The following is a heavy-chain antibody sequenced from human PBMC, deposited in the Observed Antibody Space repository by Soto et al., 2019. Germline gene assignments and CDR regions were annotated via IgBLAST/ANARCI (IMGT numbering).Heavy chain of an antibody. D-gene: IGHD1-1*01. CDR3: ARGRYGDY. CDR2: ISAHNGNT. V-gene: IGHV1-18*01. J-gene: IGHJ4*02. CDR1: GYAFTTYG. Sequence: QVHLVQSGAEVKKPGASVKVSFKGSGYAFTTYGITWVRQAPGQGLEWMGWISAHNGNTNYAQKLQGRVTVTRDTSTSTAYMALRSLRSDDTAVYYCARGRYGDYWGQGALVTVSS.